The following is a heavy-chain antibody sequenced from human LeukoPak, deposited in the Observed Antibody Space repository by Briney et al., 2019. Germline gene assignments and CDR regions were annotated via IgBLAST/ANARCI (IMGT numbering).Heavy chain of an antibody. V-gene: IGHV3-48*04. CDR2: ISSSSSTI. Sequence: PGGSLRLSCAASGFTFSSYSMNWVRQAPGKGLEWVSYISSSSSTIYYADSVKGRFTISRDNAKSTLYLHLNIPRPEDTAVYYCTRSVVTTADFDYWGQGTLVTVSS. CDR3: TRSVVTTADFDY. CDR1: GFTFSSYS. J-gene: IGHJ4*02. D-gene: IGHD2-21*02.